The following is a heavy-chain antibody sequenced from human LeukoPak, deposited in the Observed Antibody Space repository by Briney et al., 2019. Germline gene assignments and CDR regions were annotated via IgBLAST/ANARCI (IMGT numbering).Heavy chain of an antibody. D-gene: IGHD3-22*01. Sequence: GGSLRLSCATSGFTFDDYAMHWVRQAQGKGLEWVSLMSWDGSTTYYADSVKGRFTISRDNSKNSLYLQMNSLRVEDTALYYCAKDTDSSGYYSGYFDYWGQGTLVTVSS. CDR1: GFTFDDYA. J-gene: IGHJ4*02. CDR3: AKDTDSSGYYSGYFDY. V-gene: IGHV3-43D*03. CDR2: MSWDGSTT.